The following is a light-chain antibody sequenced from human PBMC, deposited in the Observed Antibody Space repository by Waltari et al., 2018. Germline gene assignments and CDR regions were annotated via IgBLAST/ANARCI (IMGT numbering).Light chain of an antibody. V-gene: IGLV2-11*01. CDR3: CSHAGSYTL. CDR1: SNDVGGYNY. CDR2: DVT. J-gene: IGLJ2*01. Sequence: QSVLTQPRSVSGSPGQSVTISCTGSSNDVGGYNYVSWYQQHPGKAPNLIIFDVTKRPAGFPDRFSGSKAGNTASLTISGLQSEDEAGYYCCSHAGSYTLFGGGTQLTVL.